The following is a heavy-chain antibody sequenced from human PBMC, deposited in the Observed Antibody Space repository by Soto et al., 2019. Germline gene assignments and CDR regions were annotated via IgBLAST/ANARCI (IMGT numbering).Heavy chain of an antibody. CDR3: ARVLAVAGRRDGSDAFDI. D-gene: IGHD6-19*01. Sequence: EVQLVESGGGLVKPGGSLRLSCAASGFTFSSYSMNWVRQAPGKGLEWVSSISSSSSYIYYADSVKGRFTISRDNAKNSLYLQMNSLRAEDTAVYYCARVLAVAGRRDGSDAFDIWGQGTMVTVSS. J-gene: IGHJ3*02. V-gene: IGHV3-21*01. CDR2: ISSSSSYI. CDR1: GFTFSSYS.